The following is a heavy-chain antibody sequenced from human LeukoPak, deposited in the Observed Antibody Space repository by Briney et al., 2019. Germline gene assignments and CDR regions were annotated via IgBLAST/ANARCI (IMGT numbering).Heavy chain of an antibody. Sequence: GGSLRLPCEASGFTFSNYGMSWVRRAPGKGLEWVSVISGGSYNTYYAVSVKGRFTISRDNSKNTVYLQMNSLRAEDTAVYYCAKVDYGDKAPLDYWGQGTLVTVSS. CDR1: GFTFSNYG. CDR2: ISGGSYNT. D-gene: IGHD4-17*01. V-gene: IGHV3-23*01. J-gene: IGHJ4*02. CDR3: AKVDYGDKAPLDY.